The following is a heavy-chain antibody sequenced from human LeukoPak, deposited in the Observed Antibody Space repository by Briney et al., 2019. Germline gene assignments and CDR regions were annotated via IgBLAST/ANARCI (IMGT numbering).Heavy chain of an antibody. Sequence: SQTLSLTCAISGDSVSINSAAWNWIRQSPSRGLEWLGSTYYRSKWHNEYAVSVRSRITINADTSKSQFSLQLNSVTPEDTAVYYCARGYSSGSPTNYFDYWSQGTLVTVSS. CDR2: TYYRSKWHN. J-gene: IGHJ4*02. D-gene: IGHD2-15*01. V-gene: IGHV6-1*01. CDR1: GDSVSINSAA. CDR3: ARGYSSGSPTNYFDY.